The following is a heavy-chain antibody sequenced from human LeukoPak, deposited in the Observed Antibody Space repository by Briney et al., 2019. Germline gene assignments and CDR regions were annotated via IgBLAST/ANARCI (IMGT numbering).Heavy chain of an antibody. Sequence: SSETLSLTCTVSGGSISNTSYYWGWIRQPPGMALEWIGHIYYSRSTFYNPSVESRVTISIDTSKNQFSLMLSSVTAADTAVYYCTSPPSSYYDSSGYSLYAFDVWGQGTMVTVSS. J-gene: IGHJ3*01. D-gene: IGHD3-22*01. V-gene: IGHV4-39*01. CDR3: TSPPSSYYDSSGYSLYAFDV. CDR1: GGSISNTSYY. CDR2: IYYSRST.